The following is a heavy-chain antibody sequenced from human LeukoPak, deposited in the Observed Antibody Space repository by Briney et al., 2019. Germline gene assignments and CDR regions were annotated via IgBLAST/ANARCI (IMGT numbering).Heavy chain of an antibody. CDR1: GYTFTSYG. CDR2: ISAYNGNT. CDR3: ARDSGASSGWYGRFDY. J-gene: IGHJ4*02. V-gene: IGHV1-18*01. Sequence: ASVKVSCKASGYTFTSYGISWVRQATGQGLEWMGWISAYNGNTNYAQKLQGRVTMTTDTSTSTAYMELRSLRSDDTAVYYCARDSGASSGWYGRFDYWGQGTLVTVSS. D-gene: IGHD6-19*01.